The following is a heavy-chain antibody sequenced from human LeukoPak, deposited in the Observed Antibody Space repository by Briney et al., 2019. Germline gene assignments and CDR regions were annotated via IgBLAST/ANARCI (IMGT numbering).Heavy chain of an antibody. D-gene: IGHD6-13*01. J-gene: IGHJ4*02. Sequence: GRSLRLSCAASRFTFSSYSMNWVRQAPGKGLEWVSSISSSSSYVYYADSVKGRFTISRDNAKNSLYMQMNSLRAEDTAVYYCARGVDIAAAGTVFDYWGQGTLVTVSS. V-gene: IGHV3-21*01. CDR1: RFTFSSYS. CDR3: ARGVDIAAAGTVFDY. CDR2: ISSSSSYV.